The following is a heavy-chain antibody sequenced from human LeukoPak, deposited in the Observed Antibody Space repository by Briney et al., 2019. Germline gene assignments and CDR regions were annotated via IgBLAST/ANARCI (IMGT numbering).Heavy chain of an antibody. CDR3: AKDSNDYGDYVHDY. D-gene: IGHD4-17*01. CDR1: GFTFSSYG. J-gene: IGHJ4*02. V-gene: IGHV3-30*18. Sequence: GGSLRLSCAASGFTFSSYGMHWVRQAPGKGLEWVAVISYDGSNKYYADSVKGRFTISRDNSKDTLYLQMNSLRAEDTAAYYCAKDSNDYGDYVHDYWGQGTLVTVSS. CDR2: ISYDGSNK.